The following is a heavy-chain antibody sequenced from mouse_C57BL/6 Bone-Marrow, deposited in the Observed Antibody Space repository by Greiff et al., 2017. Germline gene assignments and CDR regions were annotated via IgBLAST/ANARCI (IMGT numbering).Heavy chain of an antibody. CDR1: GYTFTNYW. CDR3: ARDYYGNWYFDV. J-gene: IGHJ1*03. D-gene: IGHD1-1*01. Sequence: VQLQQSGAELVRPGTSVKMSCKASGYTFTNYWIGWAKQRPGHGLEWIGDIYPGGGYTNYNEKFKGKATLTADKSSSTAYMQFSSLTSEDSAIYYCARDYYGNWYFDVWHRDHGHRLL. V-gene: IGHV1-63*01. CDR2: IYPGGGYT.